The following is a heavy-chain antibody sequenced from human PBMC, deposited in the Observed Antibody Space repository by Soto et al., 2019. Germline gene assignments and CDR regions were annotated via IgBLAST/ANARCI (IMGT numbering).Heavy chain of an antibody. D-gene: IGHD3-22*01. CDR1: GYTFTIYG. CDR2: ISGYNGNT. Sequence: QVQLVKSGAEVKKPGASVKVSCKASGYTFTIYGISWGRQAPGQGLEWMGWISGYNGNTDYAQNLQDRVTLTTDASTSSVYMELRSLRSDDTAVYYCARVDYYDSSGYYGYWGQGTLITVSS. CDR3: ARVDYYDSSGYYGY. J-gene: IGHJ4*02. V-gene: IGHV1-18*04.